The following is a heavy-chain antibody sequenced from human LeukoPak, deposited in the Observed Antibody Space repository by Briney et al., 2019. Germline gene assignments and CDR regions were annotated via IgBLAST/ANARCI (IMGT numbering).Heavy chain of an antibody. D-gene: IGHD2-15*01. V-gene: IGHV4-39*07. CDR1: GGSISSNIYY. Sequence: SETLSLTCTVSGGSISSNIYYWDWIRQPPGKGLEWIGSVNDSGKTYYNPSLKSRVTISVDTSKNQFSLKLSSVTAADTAVYYCAREHTDCSGGSCYSGFGLDWGQGTLVTVSS. J-gene: IGHJ4*02. CDR2: VNDSGKT. CDR3: AREHTDCSGGSCYSGFGLD.